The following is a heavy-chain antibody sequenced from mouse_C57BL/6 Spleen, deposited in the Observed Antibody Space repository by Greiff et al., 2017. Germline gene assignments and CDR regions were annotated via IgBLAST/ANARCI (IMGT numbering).Heavy chain of an antibody. D-gene: IGHD2-4*01. V-gene: IGHV5-16*01. Sequence: EVKLMESEGGLVQPGSSMKLSCTASGFTFSDYYMAWVRQVPEKGLEWVANINYDGSSTYYLDSLKSRFVISRDNAKNILYLQMSSLKSEDTATYYCARDDYDDGVAYWGQGTLVTVSA. CDR3: ARDDYDDGVAY. CDR1: GFTFSDYY. CDR2: INYDGSST. J-gene: IGHJ3*01.